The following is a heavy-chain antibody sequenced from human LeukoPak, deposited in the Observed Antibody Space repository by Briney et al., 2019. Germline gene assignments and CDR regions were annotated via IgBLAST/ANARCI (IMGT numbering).Heavy chain of an antibody. J-gene: IGHJ4*02. CDR1: GGTFSSYA. CDR2: IIPIFGTA. Sequence: ASVKVSCKASGGTFSSYAISWVRQAPGQGLEWMGGIIPIFGTANYAQKFQGRVTITADESTSTAYMELSSLRSKDTAVYYCARDSRAYSSGWSSDYWGQGTLVTVSS. CDR3: ARDSRAYSSGWSSDY. V-gene: IGHV1-69*01. D-gene: IGHD6-19*01.